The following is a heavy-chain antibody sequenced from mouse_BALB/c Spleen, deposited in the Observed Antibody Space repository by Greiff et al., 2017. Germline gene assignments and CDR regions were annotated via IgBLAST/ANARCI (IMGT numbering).Heavy chain of an antibody. V-gene: IGHV1S81*02. J-gene: IGHJ2*01. CDR3: TRGSYGPSDY. CDR1: GYTFTSYY. D-gene: IGHD1-1*01. CDR2: INPSNGGT. Sequence: QVQLQQPGAELVKPGASVKLSCKASGYTFTSYYMYWVKQRPGQGLEWIGGINPSNGGTNFNEKFKSKATLTVDKSSSTAYMQLSSLTSEDSAVYYCTRGSYGPSDYWGQGTTLTVSS.